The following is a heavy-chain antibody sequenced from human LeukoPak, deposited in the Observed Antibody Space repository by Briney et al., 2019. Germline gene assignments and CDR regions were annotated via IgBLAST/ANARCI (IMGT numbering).Heavy chain of an antibody. CDR2: ISGSGGST. V-gene: IGHV3-23*01. Sequence: GGSLRLSCAASGFTFSSYAMSWVRQAPGKGLEWVSAISGSGGSTYYADSVKGRFTISRDNSKNTLYLQMNSLRAEDTAVYYCAKPVQIAAAGTDAFDIWGQGTMVTVSS. J-gene: IGHJ3*02. D-gene: IGHD6-13*01. CDR3: AKPVQIAAAGTDAFDI. CDR1: GFTFSSYA.